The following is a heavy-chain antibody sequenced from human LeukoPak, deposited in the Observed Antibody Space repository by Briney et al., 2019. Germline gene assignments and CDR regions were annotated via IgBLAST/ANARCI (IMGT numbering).Heavy chain of an antibody. Sequence: SEILSLTCAVSGGSISSSNWWNWVRQTPGKGLEWIGEIYHRGNTHYNPSLKSRVTMSVDTSTNQFSLRVNSVTAADTAVYYCARLGPSGLGLFSPMYHRFNWFDPWGQGTLVTVSS. D-gene: IGHD3/OR15-3a*01. J-gene: IGHJ5*02. CDR2: IYHRGNT. V-gene: IGHV4-4*02. CDR1: GGSISSSNW. CDR3: ARLGPSGLGLFSPMYHRFNWFDP.